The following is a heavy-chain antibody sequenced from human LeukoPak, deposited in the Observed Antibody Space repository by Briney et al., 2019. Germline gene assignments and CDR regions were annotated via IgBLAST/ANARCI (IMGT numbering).Heavy chain of an antibody. J-gene: IGHJ4*02. CDR3: ARDEDDFWSGYPKKDIFDY. CDR2: ISAYNGNT. CDR1: GYTFTSYG. D-gene: IGHD3-3*01. Sequence: GASVKVSCKASGYTFTSYGISWVRQAPGQGLEWMGWISAYNGNTNYAQKLQGRVTMTTDTSTSTAYMELRSLRSDDTAVYYCARDEDDFWSGYPKKDIFDYWGQGTLVTVSS. V-gene: IGHV1-18*01.